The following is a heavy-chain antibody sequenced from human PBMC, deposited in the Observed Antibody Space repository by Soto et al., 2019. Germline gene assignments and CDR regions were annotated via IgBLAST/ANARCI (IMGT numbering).Heavy chain of an antibody. CDR1: GGSISNSSYY. CDR3: ARHSALDYFEYYYYGMDV. CDR2: IYYSGST. V-gene: IGHV4-39*01. D-gene: IGHD3-9*01. J-gene: IGHJ6*02. Sequence: PSETLSLTCTVSGGSISNSSYYWGWIRQPPGKGLEWIGSIYYSGSTYYNPSLKSRVTISVDTSKNQFSLKLSSVTAADTAVYYCARHSALDYFEYYYYGMDVWGQGTTVTVSS.